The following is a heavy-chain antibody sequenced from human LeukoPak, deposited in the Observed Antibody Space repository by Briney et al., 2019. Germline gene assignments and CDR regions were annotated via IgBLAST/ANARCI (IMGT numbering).Heavy chain of an antibody. J-gene: IGHJ5*02. CDR2: INPNSGGT. CDR3: AREAADSSGEYNWFDP. Sequence: GASVKVSCTASGYTFTGYYMHWVRQAPGQGLEWMGWINPNSGGTNYAQKFQGRVTMTRDTSISTAYMERSRLRSDDTAGYYCAREAADSSGEYNWFDPWGQGTLVTVSS. CDR1: GYTFTGYY. D-gene: IGHD3-22*01. V-gene: IGHV1-2*02.